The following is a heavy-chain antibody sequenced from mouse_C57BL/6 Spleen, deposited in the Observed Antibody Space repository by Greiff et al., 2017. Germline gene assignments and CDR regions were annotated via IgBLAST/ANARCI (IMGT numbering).Heavy chain of an antibody. J-gene: IGHJ4*01. Sequence: QVQLKESGPGILQSSQTLSLTCSFSGFSLSTSGMGVSWIRQPSGKGLKWLAHIYWDDDKRYNQSLKSRITICKDTSRNQGVPKITSVDSADTATYYCARLTEAMAYWGQGTPGTVSA. CDR3: ARLTEAMAY. V-gene: IGHV8-12*01. CDR1: GFSLSTSGMG. CDR2: IYWDDDK.